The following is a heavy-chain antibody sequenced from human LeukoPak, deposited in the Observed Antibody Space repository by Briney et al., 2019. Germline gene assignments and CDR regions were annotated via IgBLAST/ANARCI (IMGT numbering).Heavy chain of an antibody. D-gene: IGHD6-13*01. CDR3: ARHQIAGRYGMDV. J-gene: IGHJ6*02. CDR2: ISSSSSYI. CDR1: GFTLSSYA. Sequence: GGSLRLSCPASGFTLSSYAMSWVRQAPGKGLEWVPSISSSSSYIYYADSVKGRFTISIDNAKNSLYLQMNSLRAEDTAVYYCARHQIAGRYGMDVWGQGTTVTVSS. V-gene: IGHV3-21*01.